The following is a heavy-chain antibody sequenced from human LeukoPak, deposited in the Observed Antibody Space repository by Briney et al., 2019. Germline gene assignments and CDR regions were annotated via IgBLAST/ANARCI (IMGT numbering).Heavy chain of an antibody. D-gene: IGHD6-19*01. CDR1: GFTFDDYT. J-gene: IGHJ4*02. CDR2: ISWNSGSI. Sequence: PGGSLRLSCAASGFTFDDYTMHWVRQAPGKGLEWVSGISWNSGSIDYADSVKGRFTISRDNAKNSQYLQMNSLRAEDTALYYCAKGQGQWLVHFVDYWGQGTLVTVSS. V-gene: IGHV3-9*01. CDR3: AKGQGQWLVHFVDY.